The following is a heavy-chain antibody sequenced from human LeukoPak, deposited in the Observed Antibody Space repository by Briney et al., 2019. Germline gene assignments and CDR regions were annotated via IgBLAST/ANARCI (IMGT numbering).Heavy chain of an antibody. V-gene: IGHV1-8*02. CDR1: GYTFTCYY. J-gene: IGHJ2*01. D-gene: IGHD1/OR15-1a*01. Sequence: GASVKVSCKASGYTFTCYYMHWVRQAPGQGLEWMGWMNPSSGDTGIAQKFQGRLTLTRDTSLSTAYMELSHLTSEDTAIYFCTREHDKPMMHWYFSLWGRGSLVTVSS. CDR2: MNPSSGDT. CDR3: TREHDKPMMHWYFSL.